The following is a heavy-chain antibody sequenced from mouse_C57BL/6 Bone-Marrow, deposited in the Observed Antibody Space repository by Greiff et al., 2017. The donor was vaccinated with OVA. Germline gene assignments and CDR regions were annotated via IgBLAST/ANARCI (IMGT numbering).Heavy chain of an antibody. CDR3: AREGIRREGYYFDY. J-gene: IGHJ2*01. V-gene: IGHV2-6*03. CDR2: IWSDGST. CDR1: GFSLTSYG. D-gene: IGHD2-12*01. Sequence: VKLVESGPGLVAPSQSLSITCTVSGFSLTSYGVHWVRQPPGKGLEWLVVIWSDGSTTYNSALKSRLSISKDNSKSQVFLKMNSLQTDDTAMYYCAREGIRREGYYFDYWGQGTTLTVSS.